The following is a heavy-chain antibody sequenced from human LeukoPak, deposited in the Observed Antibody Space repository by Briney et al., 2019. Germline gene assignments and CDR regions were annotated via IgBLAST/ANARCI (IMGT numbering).Heavy chain of an antibody. Sequence: ASVKVPCKASGYTFTSYGISWVRQAPGQGLEWMGWISAYNGNTNYAQKLQGRVTMTTDTSTSTAYMELRSLRSDDTAVYYCATPSGYSSSWSFDYWGQGTLVTVSS. CDR3: ATPSGYSSSWSFDY. J-gene: IGHJ4*02. D-gene: IGHD6-13*01. CDR2: ISAYNGNT. CDR1: GYTFTSYG. V-gene: IGHV1-18*01.